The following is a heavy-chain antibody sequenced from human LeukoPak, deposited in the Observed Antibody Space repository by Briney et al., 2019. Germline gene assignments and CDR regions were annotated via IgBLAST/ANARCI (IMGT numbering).Heavy chain of an antibody. D-gene: IGHD3-22*01. Sequence: SETLSLTCAVYGGSFSGYYWSWIRQPAGKGLEWIGRIYTSGSTNYNPSLKSRVTISVDTSKNQFSLKLSSVTAADTAVYYCACLTTADACDIWGQGTMVTVSS. V-gene: IGHV4-59*10. CDR2: IYTSGST. J-gene: IGHJ3*02. CDR3: ACLTTADACDI. CDR1: GGSFSGYY.